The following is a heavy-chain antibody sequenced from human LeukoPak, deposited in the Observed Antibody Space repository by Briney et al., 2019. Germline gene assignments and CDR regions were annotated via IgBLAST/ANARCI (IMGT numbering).Heavy chain of an antibody. Sequence: ASVKVSCKASGGTFSNYAISWVRQAPGQGLEWMGGIIPIFGTANYAQKFQGRVTITADKSTSTVYMELSSLRSEDTAVYYCAREIGPRQLHLWGSAFDYWGQGTLVTVSS. J-gene: IGHJ4*02. CDR1: GGTFSNYA. CDR2: IIPIFGTA. V-gene: IGHV1-69*06. CDR3: AREIGPRQLHLWGSAFDY. D-gene: IGHD5-18*01.